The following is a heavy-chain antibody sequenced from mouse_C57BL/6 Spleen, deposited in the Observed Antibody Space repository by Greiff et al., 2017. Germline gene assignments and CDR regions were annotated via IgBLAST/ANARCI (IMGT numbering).Heavy chain of an antibody. V-gene: IGHV5-16*01. D-gene: IGHD1-1*01. CDR1: GFTFSDYY. Sequence: EVMLVESEGGLVQPGSSMKLSCTASGFTFSDYYMAWVRQVPEKGLEWVANINYDGSSTYYLDSLKSRFIISRDNAKNILYLQMSSLKSEDTATYYCARGHGSSWYFDVWGTGTTVTVSS. CDR2: INYDGSST. CDR3: ARGHGSSWYFDV. J-gene: IGHJ1*03.